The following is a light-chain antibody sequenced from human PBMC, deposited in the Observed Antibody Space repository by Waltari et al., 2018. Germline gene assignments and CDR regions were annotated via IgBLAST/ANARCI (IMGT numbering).Light chain of an antibody. CDR3: AEWDDSLSGGV. J-gene: IGLJ3*02. CDR1: SSHIGSHY. V-gene: IGLV1-47*01. CDR2: RNN. Sequence: QPVLTQPPSASGAPCPSVTISCSYRSSHIGSHYAYCYQQLQGTAPKRLIYRNNKRPSGVPDRFYGSESGTSASLAISGLRYDDEADYYCAEWDDSLSGGVFGGGTRLTVL.